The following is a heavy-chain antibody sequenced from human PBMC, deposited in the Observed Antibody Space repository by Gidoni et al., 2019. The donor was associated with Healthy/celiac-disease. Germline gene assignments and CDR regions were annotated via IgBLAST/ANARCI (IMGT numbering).Heavy chain of an antibody. CDR1: GGTFSSYT. CDR3: AGDRVGYGMDV. J-gene: IGHJ6*02. Sequence: QVQLVQSGAEVKKPGSSVKVSCKASGGTFSSYTISWVRQAPGQGLEWMGRIIPVLGIANYAQKFQGRVTITADKSTSTAYMELSSLRSEDTAVYYCAGDRVGYGMDVWGQGTTVTVSS. CDR2: IIPVLGIA. V-gene: IGHV1-69*02. D-gene: IGHD3-10*01.